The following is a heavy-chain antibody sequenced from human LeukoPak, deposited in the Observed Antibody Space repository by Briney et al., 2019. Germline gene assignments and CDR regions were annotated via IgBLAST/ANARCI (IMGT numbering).Heavy chain of an antibody. CDR3: ARGEDTAMANDY. J-gene: IGHJ4*02. CDR1: GFTFSNLG. V-gene: IGHV3-23*01. CDR2: ISGSGGST. D-gene: IGHD5-18*01. Sequence: GGSLRLSCAASGFTFSNLGITWVRQAPGKGLEWVSAISGSGGSTYYADSVKGRFTISRDNSKNTLYLQMNSLRAEDTAVYYCARGEDTAMANDYWGQGTLVTVSS.